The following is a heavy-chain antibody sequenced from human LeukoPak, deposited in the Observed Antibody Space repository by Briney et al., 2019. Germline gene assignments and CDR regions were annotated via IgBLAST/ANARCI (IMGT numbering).Heavy chain of an antibody. CDR3: AKGYYGSGSYPTLDN. D-gene: IGHD3-10*01. V-gene: IGHV3-23*01. CDR2: MGGSDGRT. CDR1: GFTFSSFA. J-gene: IGHJ4*02. Sequence: GSLRLSCAASGFTFSSFAMSWVRQAPGKGLEWVSAMGGSDGRTYYADSVKGRFTISRDNSKNTLYLQMNSLRAEDTAVYYCAKGYYGSGSYPTLDNWGQGTLVTVSS.